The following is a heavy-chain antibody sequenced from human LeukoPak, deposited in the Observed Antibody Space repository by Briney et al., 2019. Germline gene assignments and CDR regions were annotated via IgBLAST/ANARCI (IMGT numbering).Heavy chain of an antibody. D-gene: IGHD2-15*01. Sequence: RGASVKVSCKVSGYTLTELSMHWVRQAPGKGLEWMGGFDPEDGETIYAQKFQGRVTMTEDTSTDTAYMELSSLRSEDTAVYYCATDRIVAEAFDIWGQGTMVTVSS. V-gene: IGHV1-24*01. CDR1: GYTLTELS. CDR2: FDPEDGET. CDR3: ATDRIVAEAFDI. J-gene: IGHJ3*02.